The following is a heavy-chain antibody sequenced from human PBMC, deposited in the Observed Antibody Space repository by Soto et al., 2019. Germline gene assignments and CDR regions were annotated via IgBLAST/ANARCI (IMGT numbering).Heavy chain of an antibody. CDR2: IYWNDDK. Sequence: ESGPTLVNPTQTLTLTCTFSGFSLSTSGVGVGWIRQPPGKALEWLALIYWNDDKRYSPSLKSRLTITKDTSKNQVVLTMTNMDPVDTATYYCALSLYYYDSSYFDYWGQGTLVTVSS. CDR1: GFSLSTSGVG. D-gene: IGHD3-22*01. CDR3: ALSLYYYDSSYFDY. V-gene: IGHV2-5*01. J-gene: IGHJ4*02.